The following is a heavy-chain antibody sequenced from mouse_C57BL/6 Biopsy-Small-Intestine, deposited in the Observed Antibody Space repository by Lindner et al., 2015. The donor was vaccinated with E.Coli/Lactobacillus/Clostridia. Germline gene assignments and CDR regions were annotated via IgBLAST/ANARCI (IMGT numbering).Heavy chain of an antibody. V-gene: IGHV1-62-2*01. J-gene: IGHJ3*01. CDR3: ARQRKGKLFTY. CDR2: FYPGSGSI. CDR1: GYTFTDYT. D-gene: IGHD1-3*01. Sequence: VQLQESGAELVKPGASVKLSCKAFGYTFTDYTIQWIKQRSGQGLEWIGWFYPGSGSIQYNEKFRDKATLTADKSSSTVYMELTRLTSEDSAVYFCARQRKGKLFTYWGHGTLVTVSA.